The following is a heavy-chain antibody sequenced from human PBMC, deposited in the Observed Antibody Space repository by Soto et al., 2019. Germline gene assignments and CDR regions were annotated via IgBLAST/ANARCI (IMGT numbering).Heavy chain of an antibody. CDR3: AGAHFAMSGYYYDLD. J-gene: IGHJ4*02. CDR2: INSNTGVT. D-gene: IGHD3-3*01. V-gene: IGHV1-2*04. CDR1: GYSFTAFY. Sequence: QVQLVQSGTEVKKPGASVKVSCKTSGYSFTAFYLHWVRQAPGQGLEWMGWINSNTGVTKYAQKFQDWVNRTSDTSITTAYLKLTGLTADDTAMYYCAGAHFAMSGYYYDLDWGQGPLVLVS.